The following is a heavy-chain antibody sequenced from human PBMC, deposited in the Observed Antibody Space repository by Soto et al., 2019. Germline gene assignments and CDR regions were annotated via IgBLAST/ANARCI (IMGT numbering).Heavy chain of an antibody. CDR1: GFTFSDYY. CDR2: INSSSRTI. CDR3: VKSGHRHPDFWSDF. J-gene: IGHJ5*01. Sequence: PAGSLRLSCAASGFTFSDYYISWIRQAPGKGLEWVSCINSSSRTIYYADSVKGRFTISRDNAKNSLYLQMNSLRTEDTAFYYCVKSGHRHPDFWSDFWGQGTLVTVSS. V-gene: IGHV3-11*01. D-gene: IGHD3-3*01.